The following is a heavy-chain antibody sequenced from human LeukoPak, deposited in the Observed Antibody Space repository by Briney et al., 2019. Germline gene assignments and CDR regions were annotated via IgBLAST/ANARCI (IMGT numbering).Heavy chain of an antibody. CDR1: GYTFTGYY. D-gene: IGHD4/OR15-4a*01. CDR2: INPNSGGT. V-gene: IGHV1-2*02. CDR3: AREPGVQGLWDAFDI. Sequence: ATVKVSCKASGYTFTGYYMHWVRQAPGQGLEWMGWINPNSGGTNYAQKFQGRVTMTRDTSISTAYMELSRLRSDDTAVYYCAREPGVQGLWDAFDIWGQGTMVTVSS. J-gene: IGHJ3*02.